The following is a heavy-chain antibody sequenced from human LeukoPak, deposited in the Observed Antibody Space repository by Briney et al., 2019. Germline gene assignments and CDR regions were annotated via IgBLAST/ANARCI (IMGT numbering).Heavy chain of an antibody. V-gene: IGHV4-59*08. CDR1: GGSISGYY. CDR2: IYYSGGT. Sequence: SETLSLTRTVSGGSISGYYWSWIRQPPGKGLEWIGYIYYSGGTNYNPSLESRVTISVDTSKNQFSLKLSSVTAADTAVYYCARLRNRYDTSGYYPFDYWGQGTLVTVSS. D-gene: IGHD3-22*01. CDR3: ARLRNRYDTSGYYPFDY. J-gene: IGHJ4*02.